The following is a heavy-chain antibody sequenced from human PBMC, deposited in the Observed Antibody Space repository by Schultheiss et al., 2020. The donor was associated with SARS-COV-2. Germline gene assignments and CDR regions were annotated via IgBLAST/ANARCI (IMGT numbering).Heavy chain of an antibody. CDR1: GGSISSYY. CDR2: IYYSGST. D-gene: IGHD5-24*01. Sequence: SETLSLTCTVSGGSISSYYWSWIRQPPGKGLEWIGYIYYSGSTNYNPSLKSRVTISVDTSKYQFSLKLSSVTAADTAVYYCARRRGWLHKSTRVDAFDIWGQGTMVTVSS. V-gene: IGHV4-59*08. J-gene: IGHJ3*02. CDR3: ARRRGWLHKSTRVDAFDI.